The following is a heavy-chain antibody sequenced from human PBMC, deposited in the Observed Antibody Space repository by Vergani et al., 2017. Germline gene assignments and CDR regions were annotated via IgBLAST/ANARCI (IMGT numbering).Heavy chain of an antibody. CDR3: AKEPHYCSSTRCSHYYYYYRDV. CDR2: ISYEGSNK. V-gene: IGHV3-30*18. Sequence: QVQLVESGGGVVQPGRSLRLSCAASGFTFSSYGMHWVRQAPGKGLEWVAVISYEGSNKNYVDSVKGRFTISRDNSKNTLYLQMNNLRTEDTAVYYCAKEPHYCSSTRCSHYYYYYRDVWGKGTTVTVSS. CDR1: GFTFSSYG. J-gene: IGHJ6*03. D-gene: IGHD2-2*01.